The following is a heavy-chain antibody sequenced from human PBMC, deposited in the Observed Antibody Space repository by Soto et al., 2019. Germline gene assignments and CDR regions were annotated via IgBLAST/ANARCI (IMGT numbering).Heavy chain of an antibody. Sequence: ASVKVSCKASGYTFTGYYMHWVRQAPGQGLEWMGWINPNSGGTNYAQKFQGRVTMTRDTSISTAYIELSRLRSDDTAVYYCARGPLRFLEWPTHYFDYWGQGTLVTVSS. J-gene: IGHJ4*02. CDR3: ARGPLRFLEWPTHYFDY. V-gene: IGHV1-2*02. CDR1: GYTFTGYY. CDR2: INPNSGGT. D-gene: IGHD3-3*01.